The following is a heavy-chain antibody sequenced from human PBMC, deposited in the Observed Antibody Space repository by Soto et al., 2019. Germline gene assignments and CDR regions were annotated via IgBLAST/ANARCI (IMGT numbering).Heavy chain of an antibody. CDR1: GYTFTGYY. V-gene: IGHV1-2*02. Sequence: ASVKVSCKASGYTFTGYYMHWVRQAPGQGLEWMGWINPNSGGTNYAQKFQGRVTMTRDTSISTAYMELSRLRSDDTAVYYCAILPYDSSGYAFDYWGQGTLVTVS. CDR3: AILPYDSSGYAFDY. J-gene: IGHJ4*02. D-gene: IGHD3-22*01. CDR2: INPNSGGT.